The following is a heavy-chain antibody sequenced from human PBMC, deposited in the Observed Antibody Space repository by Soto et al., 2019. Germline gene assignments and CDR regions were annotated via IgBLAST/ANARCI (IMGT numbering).Heavy chain of an antibody. V-gene: IGHV3-23*01. CDR3: VKAYQFDY. CDR2: ISALGGST. CDR1: GFSFSDSA. D-gene: IGHD2-2*01. Sequence: QPGGSLRLSCAASGFSFSDSAMSWVRQAPGKGLEWVSTISALGGSTYYADFVKGRFTISRDNSKNTLYLQMNSLRAEDTAVYSCVKAYQFDYWGQGTLVTVSS. J-gene: IGHJ4*02.